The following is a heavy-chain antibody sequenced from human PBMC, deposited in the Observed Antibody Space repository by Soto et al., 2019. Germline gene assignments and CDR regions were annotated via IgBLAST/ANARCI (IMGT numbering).Heavy chain of an antibody. CDR1: GFTFSSYW. Sequence: EVQLVESGGGMVQPGGSLRLSGAASGFTFSSYWMSWVRQAPGKGLEWVANIKQDGSEKYYVDSVKGRFTISRDNAKNSLYLQMNNLRAEDTAVYYCARDLGSGYLLDYWGQGTLVTVSS. CDR2: IKQDGSEK. CDR3: ARDLGSGYLLDY. D-gene: IGHD3-22*01. V-gene: IGHV3-7*01. J-gene: IGHJ4*02.